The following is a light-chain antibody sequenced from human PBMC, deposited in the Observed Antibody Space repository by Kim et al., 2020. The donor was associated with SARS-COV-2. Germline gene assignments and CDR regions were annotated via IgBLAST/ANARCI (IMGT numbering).Light chain of an antibody. Sequence: SVAVGVRVTCRCRPSMSSSIWLAWYQQIPGKAPKLQVYKASSLGGEVTSRFSGSGSGTAFTLTISSLQPDDFATYYCQQNSSHWTFGRGTKVDIK. CDR2: KAS. V-gene: IGKV1-5*03. CDR1: MSSSIW. CDR3: QQNSSHWT. J-gene: IGKJ1*01.